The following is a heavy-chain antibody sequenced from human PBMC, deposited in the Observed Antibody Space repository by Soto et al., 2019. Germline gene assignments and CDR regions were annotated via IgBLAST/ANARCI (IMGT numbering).Heavy chain of an antibody. CDR2: ISDRGDI. J-gene: IGHJ5*02. V-gene: IGHV4-59*08. CDR1: GASISSSY. Sequence: SETLSLTCTVSGASISSSYWSWFRQSPGKGLEWIGQISDRGDINYNPPLESRVAISTDTSKNQVSLTLTAVNAADTAVYFCARGRHWFGPWGQGTLVTVSS. CDR3: ARGRHWFGP.